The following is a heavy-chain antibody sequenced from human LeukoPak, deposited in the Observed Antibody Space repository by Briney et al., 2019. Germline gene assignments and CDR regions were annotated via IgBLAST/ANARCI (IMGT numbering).Heavy chain of an antibody. J-gene: IGHJ4*02. CDR3: ARTKRAFRYGNFDY. CDR2: IYPGDSDT. D-gene: IGHD5-18*01. Sequence: AESLQISCKGSGYSFTSYWIAWARQLPGKGLEWMGIIYPGDSDTRYSPSFQGQVTISADKSISTAYLQWSSLKAADTPVYYCARTKRAFRYGNFDYWGQGTLLTVSS. CDR1: GYSFTSYW. V-gene: IGHV5-51*01.